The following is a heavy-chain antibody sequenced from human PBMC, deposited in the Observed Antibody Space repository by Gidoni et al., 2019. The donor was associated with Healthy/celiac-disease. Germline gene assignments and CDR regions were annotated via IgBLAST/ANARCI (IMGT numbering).Heavy chain of an antibody. CDR3: AAGHCSSTSCYQGVDY. D-gene: IGHD2-2*01. CDR1: GFTFTSSA. CDR2: SVVGSGNT. J-gene: IGHJ4*02. Sequence: QMQLVQSGPEVKKPGTSVKVSCKASGFTFTSSAVPWVRQARGQRLEWIGGSVVGSGNTNDAQKFQERVTITSDMSTSTAYMELSSLRSEDTAVYYWAAGHCSSTSCYQGVDYWGQGTLVTVSS. V-gene: IGHV1-58*01.